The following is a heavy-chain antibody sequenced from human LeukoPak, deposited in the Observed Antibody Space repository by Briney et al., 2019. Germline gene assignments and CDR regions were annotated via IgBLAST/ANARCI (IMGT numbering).Heavy chain of an antibody. CDR2: IYYSGST. CDR3: ARSKGYNPYYFDY. CDR1: GGSLSTYY. D-gene: IGHD5-18*01. J-gene: IGHJ4*02. Sequence: PSETLSLTCTVSGGSLSTYYWSWIRQPPGKGLEWIGYIYYSGSTDYNPSLKSRVTISVDTSKNQFSLKLSSVTAADTAVYYCARSKGYNPYYFDYWGQGTLVTVSS. V-gene: IGHV4-59*01.